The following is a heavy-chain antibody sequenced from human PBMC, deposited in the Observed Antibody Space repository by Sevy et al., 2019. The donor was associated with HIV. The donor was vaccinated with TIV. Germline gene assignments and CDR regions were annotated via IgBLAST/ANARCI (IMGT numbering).Heavy chain of an antibody. CDR1: GFRFGSQA. Sequence: GGSLRLSCVGSGFRFGSQAMSWVRQAPGKGLEWVSGMSGRGDSRAYAHSVKGRFTISRDNSKNTVYRQMNSLTAEDTALYYCAKDVPDQSWYDDFWSGSPCFDYWGRGILVTVSS. CDR3: AKDVPDQSWYDDFWSGSPCFDY. J-gene: IGHJ4*01. D-gene: IGHD3-3*01. V-gene: IGHV3-23*01. CDR2: MSGRGDSR.